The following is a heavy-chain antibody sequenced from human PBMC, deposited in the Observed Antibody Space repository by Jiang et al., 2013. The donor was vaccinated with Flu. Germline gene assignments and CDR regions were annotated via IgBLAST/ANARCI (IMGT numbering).Heavy chain of an antibody. CDR2: ITSSGTYT. V-gene: IGHV3-11*05. Sequence: VQLLESGGGLVRPGGSLRLSCTASGFTFSHQYMSWIRQAPGKGLDWVSYITSSGTYTYYADSVKGRFTISRDNDRKSLYLQMNSLRVEDTAVYYCARDWAPRFDPWGQGTL. D-gene: IGHD3-16*01. J-gene: IGHJ5*02. CDR3: ARDWAPRFDP. CDR1: GFTFSHQY.